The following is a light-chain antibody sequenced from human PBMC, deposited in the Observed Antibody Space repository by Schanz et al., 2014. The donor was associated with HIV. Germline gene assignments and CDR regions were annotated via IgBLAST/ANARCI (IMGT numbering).Light chain of an antibody. V-gene: IGKV3-20*01. CDR1: QTVSSSS. J-gene: IGKJ2*01. CDR3: QHFGRPPYT. CDR2: GAS. Sequence: EIVLTQSPGTLSLSPGERATLSCRASQTVSSSSLAWYQQKPGQSPRLLIYGASNRATGIPDSFSGSGSGTDFTLTISRLEPEDFAVYYCQHFGRPPYTFGQGTRLEIK.